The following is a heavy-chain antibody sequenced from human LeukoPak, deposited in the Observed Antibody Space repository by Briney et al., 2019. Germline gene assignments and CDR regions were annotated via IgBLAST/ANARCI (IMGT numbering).Heavy chain of an antibody. J-gene: IGHJ4*02. CDR2: INPNSGGT. D-gene: IGHD3-22*01. V-gene: IGHV1-2*02. CDR3: ARAPDSYDSSGFLDY. Sequence: ASVKVSCKASGYTFTGYYMHWVRQAPGQGLEWMGWINPNSGGTNSAQKFQGRVTMTRDTSISTAYMELSRLRSDDTAVYYCARAPDSYDSSGFLDYWGRGTLVTVSS. CDR1: GYTFTGYY.